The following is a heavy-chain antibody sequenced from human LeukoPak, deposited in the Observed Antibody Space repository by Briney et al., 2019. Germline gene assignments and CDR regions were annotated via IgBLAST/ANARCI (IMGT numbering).Heavy chain of an antibody. CDR3: ARDLDPPLAGYGDYGWFDP. CDR2: IIPIFGTA. J-gene: IGHJ5*02. Sequence: SSVKVSCKASGGTFSSYAISWVRQAPGQGLEWMGGIIPIFGTANYAQKFQGRVTITTDESTSTAYMELSSLRSEDTAVYYCARDLDPPLAGYGDYGWFDPWGQGTLVTVSS. V-gene: IGHV1-69*05. CDR1: GGTFSSYA. D-gene: IGHD4-17*01.